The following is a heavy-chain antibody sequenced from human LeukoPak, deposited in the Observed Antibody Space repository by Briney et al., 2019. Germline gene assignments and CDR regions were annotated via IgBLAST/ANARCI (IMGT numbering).Heavy chain of an antibody. CDR2: FYYSEST. Sequence: PSETLSLTCTASGGSISSRSYYWGWIRRPPGKGLEWIGSFYYSESTYYNPSLRSRVTISVDTSKNQFSLKLSSVTAADTAVYYCARQRFGDLYAEYFQHWGQGTLVTVSS. CDR1: GGSISSRSYY. J-gene: IGHJ1*01. V-gene: IGHV4-39*01. D-gene: IGHD3-10*01. CDR3: ARQRFGDLYAEYFQH.